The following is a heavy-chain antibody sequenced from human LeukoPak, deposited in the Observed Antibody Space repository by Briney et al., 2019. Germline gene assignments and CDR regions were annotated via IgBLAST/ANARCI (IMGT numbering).Heavy chain of an antibody. CDR3: ARDFGQLALDY. V-gene: IGHV3-33*01. Sequence: GRSLRLSCAASGFTFSTYGMHWVRQAPGKGLEWVAVIWYDGSNKYYADSVKGRFTISRDNSKNTLYLQMNSLRAEDTAVYYCARDFGQLALDYWGQGTLVTVSS. D-gene: IGHD6-13*01. CDR2: IWYDGSNK. J-gene: IGHJ4*02. CDR1: GFTFSTYG.